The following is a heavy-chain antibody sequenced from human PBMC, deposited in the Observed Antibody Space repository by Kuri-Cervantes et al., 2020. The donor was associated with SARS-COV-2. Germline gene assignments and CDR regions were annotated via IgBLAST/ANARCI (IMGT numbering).Heavy chain of an antibody. J-gene: IGHJ6*03. CDR1: GGTFSSYA. V-gene: IGHV1-69*13. CDR2: IIPIFGTA. Sequence: SVKVSCKASGGTFSSYAISWVRQAPGQGLEWMGGIIPIFGTANYAQKFQGRVTITADESTSTAYMELSSLRSEDTAVYYCARPRRYCSSTSCYGDYYYYYYMDVWGKGTTVTVSS. D-gene: IGHD2-2*01. CDR3: ARPRRYCSSTSCYGDYYYYYYMDV.